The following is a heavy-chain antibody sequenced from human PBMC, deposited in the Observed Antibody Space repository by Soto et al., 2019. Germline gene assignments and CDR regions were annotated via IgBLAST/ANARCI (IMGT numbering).Heavy chain of an antibody. CDR2: FDPEDGET. CDR3: ATGIAATGCYYYGMDV. Sequence: GASVKVSCKVSGYTLTELSMHWVRQAPGKGLEWMGGFDPEDGETIYAQKFQGRVTMTEDTSTDTAYMELSSLRSEDTAVYYCATGIAATGCYYYGMDVWGQGTTVTVSS. V-gene: IGHV1-24*01. D-gene: IGHD6-13*01. J-gene: IGHJ6*02. CDR1: GYTLTELS.